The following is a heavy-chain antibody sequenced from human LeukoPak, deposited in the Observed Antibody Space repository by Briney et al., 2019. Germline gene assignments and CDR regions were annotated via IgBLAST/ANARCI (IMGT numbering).Heavy chain of an antibody. D-gene: IGHD3-10*01. V-gene: IGHV3-23*01. CDR2: ISGSGGGP. CDR3: ARDRDGTGNYPLDY. J-gene: IGHJ4*02. Sequence: GGSLRLSCAASGFTFSKYAMSGVRQAPGKGLEWVSGISGSGGGPYYADSVKGRFTISRDNSKNTLYLKMNSLRADDTAVYYCARDRDGTGNYPLDYWGQGTLVIVSS. CDR1: GFTFSKYA.